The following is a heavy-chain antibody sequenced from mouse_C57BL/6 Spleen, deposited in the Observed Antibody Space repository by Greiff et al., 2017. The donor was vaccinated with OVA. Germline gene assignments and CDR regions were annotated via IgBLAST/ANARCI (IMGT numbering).Heavy chain of an antibody. J-gene: IGHJ4*01. Sequence: VQVVESGAELVKPGASVKLSCKASGYTFTEYTIHWVKQRSGQGLEWIGWFYPGSGSIKYNEKFKDKATLTADKSSSTVYMELSRLTSEDSAVYFCAKALGYDYDGAMDYWGQGTSVTVSS. V-gene: IGHV1-62-2*01. CDR2: FYPGSGSI. D-gene: IGHD2-4*01. CDR1: GYTFTEYT. CDR3: AKALGYDYDGAMDY.